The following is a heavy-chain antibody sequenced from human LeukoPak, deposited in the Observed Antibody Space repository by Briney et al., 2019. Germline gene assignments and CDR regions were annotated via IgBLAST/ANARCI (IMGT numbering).Heavy chain of an antibody. D-gene: IGHD2-21*01. V-gene: IGHV3-30*18. J-gene: IGHJ4*02. CDR3: AKAPVTTCGGAYCYPFDY. CDR1: GFTFSNYG. CDR2: ISFDGSNK. Sequence: GRSLRLSCAASGFTFSNYGMHWVRQAPGKGLEWVAVISFDGSNKYYADSVKGRFTISRDSSKNTLFLQMNRLRPEDAAVYYCAKAPVTTCGGAYCYPFDYWGQGTLVTVSS.